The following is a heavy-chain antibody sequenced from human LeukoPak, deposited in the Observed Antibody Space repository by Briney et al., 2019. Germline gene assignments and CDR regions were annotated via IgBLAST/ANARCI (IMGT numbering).Heavy chain of an antibody. V-gene: IGHV3-30*18. J-gene: IGHJ4*02. Sequence: GGSLRLSCAASGFTFSTYGMHWVRQAPGKELEWVAVILYDGSNKYYADSVKGRFTISRDNSKNTLYLQMNSLRVEDTAVYYCAKADPASCARGVCSNVVTALPAYWGQGTLVTVSS. CDR1: GFTFSTYG. CDR2: ILYDGSNK. D-gene: IGHD2-21*02. CDR3: AKADPASCARGVCSNVVTALPAY.